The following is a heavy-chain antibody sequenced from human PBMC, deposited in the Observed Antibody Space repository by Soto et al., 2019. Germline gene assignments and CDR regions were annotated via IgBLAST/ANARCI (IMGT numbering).Heavy chain of an antibody. CDR1: GFTFSGFG. Sequence: ESGGGVVRPGASLRLSCVASGFTFSGFGMNWVRQAPGKGLERVAITWFDGSNEFYADSGKGRFTISRDNSKNTVYLQMDRLRADDTAIYYCARDGEFHDSSGKFDYWGQGTLVTVSS. V-gene: IGHV3-33*01. CDR3: ARDGEFHDSSGKFDY. CDR2: TWFDGSNE. J-gene: IGHJ4*02. D-gene: IGHD3-22*01.